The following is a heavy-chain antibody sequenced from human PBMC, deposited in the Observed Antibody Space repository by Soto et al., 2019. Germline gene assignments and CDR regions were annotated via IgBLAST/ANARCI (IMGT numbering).Heavy chain of an antibody. J-gene: IGHJ4*02. CDR1: GGSFSGYY. V-gene: IGHV4-34*01. CDR2: INHSGST. CDR3: ARALSYYYDSSGYFNDY. Sequence: SETLSLTCAVYGGSFSGYYWTWIRQPPGTGLEWIGEINHSGSTNYNPSLKSRVTISVDTSKNQFSLKLTSVTAADTAVYYCARALSYYYDSSGYFNDYWGQGTLVTVSS. D-gene: IGHD3-22*01.